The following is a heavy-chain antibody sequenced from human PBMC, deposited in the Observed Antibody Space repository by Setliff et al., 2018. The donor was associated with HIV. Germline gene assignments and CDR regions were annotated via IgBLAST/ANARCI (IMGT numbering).Heavy chain of an antibody. CDR2: IYHSGTT. V-gene: IGHV4-38-2*02. CDR3: ARVRQVSDYGDYDYYFDY. D-gene: IGHD4-17*01. Sequence: SETLSLTCTVPGSSISSNYYWAWIRQPPGKGLEWIGSIYHSGTTYYNPSLKSRVTISVDTSKNQFSLKLSSVTAADTAVYYCARVRQVSDYGDYDYYFDYWGQGALVTVSS. J-gene: IGHJ4*02. CDR1: GSSISSNYY.